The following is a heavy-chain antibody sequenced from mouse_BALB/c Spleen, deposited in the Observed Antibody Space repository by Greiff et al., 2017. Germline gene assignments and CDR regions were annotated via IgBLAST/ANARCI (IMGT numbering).Heavy chain of an antibody. CDR3: APLYYDYDAWFAY. Sequence: EVQRVESGGGLVKPGGSLKLSCAASGFTFSSYAMSWVRQSPEKRLEWVAEISSGGSYTYYPDTVTGRFTISRDNAKDTLYLEMSSLRSEDTAMYYCAPLYYDYDAWFAYWGQGTLVTVSA. CDR1: GFTFSSYA. J-gene: IGHJ3*01. CDR2: ISSGGSYT. D-gene: IGHD2-4*01. V-gene: IGHV5-9-4*01.